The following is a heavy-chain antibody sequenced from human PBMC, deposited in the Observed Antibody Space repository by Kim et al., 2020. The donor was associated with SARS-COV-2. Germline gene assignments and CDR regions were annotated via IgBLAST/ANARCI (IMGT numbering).Heavy chain of an antibody. CDR1: GGTFSSYA. CDR3: ARDPDYGGNTSDY. V-gene: IGHV1-69*13. Sequence: SVKVSCKASGGTFSSYAISWVRQAPGQGLEWMGGIIPIFGTANYAQKFQGRVTITADESTSTAYMELSSLRSEDTAVYYCARDPDYGGNTSDYWGQGTLVTVSS. D-gene: IGHD4-17*01. J-gene: IGHJ4*02. CDR2: IIPIFGTA.